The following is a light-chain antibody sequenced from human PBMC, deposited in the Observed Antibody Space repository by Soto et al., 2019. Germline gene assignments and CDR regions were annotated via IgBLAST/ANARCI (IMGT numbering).Light chain of an antibody. CDR1: SSDVGAYNY. V-gene: IGLV2-14*01. CDR2: DVS. Sequence: QYVLTQSASVTGSPGQSITISCTGTSSDVGAYNYVSWYQQHTGKAPKVMIYDVSNRPSGISNRFSGSKSGNTASLSISGLQAEDEADYYCMSYTRSSTYVFGTGTKVTVL. CDR3: MSYTRSSTYV. J-gene: IGLJ1*01.